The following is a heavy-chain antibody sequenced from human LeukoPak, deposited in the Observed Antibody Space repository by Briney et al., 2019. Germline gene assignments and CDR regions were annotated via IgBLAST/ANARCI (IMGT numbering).Heavy chain of an antibody. CDR1: GFTFSSYA. J-gene: IGHJ4*02. CDR2: IRYDGSNK. D-gene: IGHD6-19*01. V-gene: IGHV3-30*02. CDR3: AIDVYGSGWYGSFDF. Sequence: GGSLRLSCAASGFTFSSYAMHWVRQAPGKGLEWVAFIRYDGSNKYYVDSVKGRFTISRDNSKNTLYLRMNSLRAEDTAVYYCAIDVYGSGWYGSFDFWGQETLVTVSS.